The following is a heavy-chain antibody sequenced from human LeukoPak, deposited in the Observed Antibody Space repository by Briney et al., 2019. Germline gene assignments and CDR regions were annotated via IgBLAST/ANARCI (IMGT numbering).Heavy chain of an antibody. J-gene: IGHJ4*02. CDR1: GFTFSSYA. CDR2: ISGSGGST. V-gene: IGHV3-23*01. Sequence: PGGSLRLSCAASGFTFSSYAMSWVRQAPGKGLEWVSTISGSGGSTYYADSVKGRFTIARENYKNTLYLQMNSLRDEDTAVYYCAKDQHIVVVPAAMWNWGQGTLVTVSS. CDR3: AKDQHIVVVPAAMWN. D-gene: IGHD2-2*01.